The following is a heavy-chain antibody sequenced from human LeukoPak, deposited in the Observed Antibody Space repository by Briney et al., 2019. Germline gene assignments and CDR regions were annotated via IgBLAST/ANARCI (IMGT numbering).Heavy chain of an antibody. J-gene: IGHJ5*02. CDR3: ARGSYYYDSSGYSSGWFDP. D-gene: IGHD3-22*01. CDR1: GGSISSHY. Sequence: SETLSLTCTVSGGSISSHYWSWIRQPPGKGLEWIGYIYYSGSTNYNPSLKSRATISVDTSKNQFSLKLSSVTAADTAVYYCARGSYYYDSSGYSSGWFDPWGQGTLVTVSS. CDR2: IYYSGST. V-gene: IGHV4-59*11.